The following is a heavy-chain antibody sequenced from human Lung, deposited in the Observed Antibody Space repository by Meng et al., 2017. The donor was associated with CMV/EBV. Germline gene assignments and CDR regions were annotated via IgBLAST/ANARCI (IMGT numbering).Heavy chain of an antibody. CDR3: ARSGPCNGGICYSGKFDS. CDR1: PASISTYY. D-gene: IGHD2-15*01. J-gene: IGHJ5*01. Sequence: LSCTVSPASISTYYWSWIRQPPGKGLEWIGYFYYGGSTNYNPSLKSRVTILVDASKNQFSLKLSSVTAADTAIYYCARSGPCNGGICYSGKFDSWGQGXLVTVSS. V-gene: IGHV4-59*01. CDR2: FYYGGST.